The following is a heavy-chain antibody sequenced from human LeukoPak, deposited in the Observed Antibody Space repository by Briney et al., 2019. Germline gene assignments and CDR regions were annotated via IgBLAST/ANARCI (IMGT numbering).Heavy chain of an antibody. Sequence: SVKVSCKAFGGTFSKYSFSWVRQAPGQGLEWMGGIIPIFGTANYAQKFQGRVTITTDESTSTAYMELSSLRSEDTAVYYCARDCINCGGDPLPFDYWGQGTLVTVSS. V-gene: IGHV1-69*05. CDR2: IIPIFGTA. D-gene: IGHD2-21*02. CDR1: GGTFSKYS. CDR3: ARDCINCGGDPLPFDY. J-gene: IGHJ4*02.